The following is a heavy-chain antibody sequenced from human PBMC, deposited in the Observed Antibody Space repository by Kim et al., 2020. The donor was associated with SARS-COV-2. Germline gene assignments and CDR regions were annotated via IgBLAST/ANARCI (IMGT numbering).Heavy chain of an antibody. V-gene: IGHV4-59*08. CDR3: ARAYGSGSYYPYDYGLDV. Sequence: SETLSLTCTVSGGSISTYYWSWIRQPTGKGLEWIGYIYYSGSTNYNPSRKSRVTMSVDTSNNQFYLYLSSVTATDTAMYYCARAYGSGSYYPYDYGLDV. CDR1: GGSISTYY. CDR2: IYYSGST. J-gene: IGHJ6*01. D-gene: IGHD3-10*01.